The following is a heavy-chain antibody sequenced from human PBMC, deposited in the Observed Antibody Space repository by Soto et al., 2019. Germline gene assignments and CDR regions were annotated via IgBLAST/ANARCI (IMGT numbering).Heavy chain of an antibody. D-gene: IGHD6-25*01. CDR3: ARHELSGQGL. CDR2: IFHTGDT. J-gene: IGHJ1*01. CDR1: GVSVNSYNW. Sequence: SETLSLTCAVSGVSVNSYNWWSWIRQSPGKGLEWIGEIFHTGDTNYSPTLQGRVTLSVDNSKNRFSLNLTSVTAADTAIYYCARHELSGQGLWGQGTQVTVSS. V-gene: IGHV4-4*02.